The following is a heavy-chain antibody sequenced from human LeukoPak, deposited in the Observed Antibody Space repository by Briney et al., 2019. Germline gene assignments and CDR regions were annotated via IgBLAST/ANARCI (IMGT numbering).Heavy chain of an antibody. D-gene: IGHD2-2*01. CDR3: ARSHCSTSTCDTTYFQF. V-gene: IGHV1-18*01. CDR1: GYTFTSYG. CDR2: ISAYNGNT. J-gene: IGHJ4*02. Sequence: ASVKVSCKASGYTFTSYGISWVRQAPGQGLEWMGWISAYNGNTNYAQKLQGRVTMTTDTSTSTAYMELRSLRSDDTAVYYCARSHCSTSTCDTTYFQFWGQGTQVTVSS.